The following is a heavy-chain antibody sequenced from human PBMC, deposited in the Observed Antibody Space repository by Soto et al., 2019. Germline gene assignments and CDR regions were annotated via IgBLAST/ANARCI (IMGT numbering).Heavy chain of an antibody. Sequence: QVQLQESGPGLVKPSQTLSLTCTVSGVSISSGGYYWSWIRQHPGKGLEWIGYIYYSGSTYYNPSLKSRVTLSVATSKNQFSLKLSSVTAADTAVYYCARFWRGPAAIYYYYGIDVWGQGTTVTVSS. J-gene: IGHJ6*02. CDR1: GVSISSGGYY. V-gene: IGHV4-31*03. CDR2: IYYSGST. D-gene: IGHD2-2*01. CDR3: ARFWRGPAAIYYYYGIDV.